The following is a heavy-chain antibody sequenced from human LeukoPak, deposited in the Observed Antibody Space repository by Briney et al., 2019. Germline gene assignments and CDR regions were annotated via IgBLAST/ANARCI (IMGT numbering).Heavy chain of an antibody. CDR2: ISGSGGAR. CDR3: ARIGTTVAAGTADY. Sequence: GGSLRLSCAASGFKFRDYYMGWIRQAPGKRLEWVSYISGSGGARPYADSVKGRFTVSRNNAIDSLYLQMDSLGAEDTAVYYCARIGTTVAAGTADYWGQGTQVTVSS. D-gene: IGHD6-13*01. J-gene: IGHJ4*02. CDR1: GFKFRDYY. V-gene: IGHV3-11*01.